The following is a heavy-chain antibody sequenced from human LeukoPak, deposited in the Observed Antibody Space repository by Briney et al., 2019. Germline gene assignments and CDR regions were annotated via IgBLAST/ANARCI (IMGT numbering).Heavy chain of an antibody. CDR1: GYSISSAYY. J-gene: IGHJ5*02. V-gene: IGHV4-38-2*02. Sequence: SETLSLTCSVSGYSISSAYYWGWIRQPPGQGLEWIANIYHSGSTYYNPSLKSRVSMSVDTSKKQFSLKLTSVTAADTAVYYWARDVVHGSGTYSYDPWGPGPLVTVSS. CDR2: IYHSGST. D-gene: IGHD3-10*01. CDR3: ARDVVHGSGTYSYDP.